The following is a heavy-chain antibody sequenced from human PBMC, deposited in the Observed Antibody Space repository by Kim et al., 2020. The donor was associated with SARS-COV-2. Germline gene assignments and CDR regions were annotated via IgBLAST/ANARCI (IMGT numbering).Heavy chain of an antibody. CDR3: ARGRDGYPY. Sequence: SETLSLTCTVSGGPINNYYWSWIRQPPGKGLEWIGYIYYSGSTNYNPSLKSRVTISVETSRNQFSLNLSSVTAADTAVYYCARGRDGYPYWGQGTLVNV. CDR2: IYYSGST. D-gene: IGHD5-12*01. J-gene: IGHJ4*02. V-gene: IGHV4-59*13. CDR1: GGPINNYY.